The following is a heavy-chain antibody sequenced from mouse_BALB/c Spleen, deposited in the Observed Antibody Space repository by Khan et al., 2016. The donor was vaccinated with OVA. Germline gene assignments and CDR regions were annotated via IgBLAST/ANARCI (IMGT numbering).Heavy chain of an antibody. CDR3: ASYRYDYFDY. J-gene: IGHJ2*01. Sequence: VQLQQSGAELARPGASVKLSCKSSGYTFTSYWMQWVKQRPGQGLEWIGAIYPGDGDTWYTQKFKGKATLTADKSSSTAYMQLSSLASEDSAVYYCASYRYDYFDYWGQGTTLTVSS. CDR2: IYPGDGDT. V-gene: IGHV1-87*01. CDR1: GYTFTSYW. D-gene: IGHD2-14*01.